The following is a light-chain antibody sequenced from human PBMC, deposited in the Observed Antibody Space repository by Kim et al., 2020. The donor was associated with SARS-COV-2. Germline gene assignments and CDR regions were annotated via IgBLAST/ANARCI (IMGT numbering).Light chain of an antibody. J-gene: IGLJ1*01. CDR3: QVWDSRTYV. CDR1: KLGDKY. CDR2: DNI. V-gene: IGLV3-1*01. Sequence: SYELTQPPSVSVSPGQTASITCSGDKLGDKYTCWYQQKAGQSPVLVIYDNIKRPSGIPERFSGSNSGNTATLTISGTQGVDEADYYCQVWDSRTYVFGTGTRSPS.